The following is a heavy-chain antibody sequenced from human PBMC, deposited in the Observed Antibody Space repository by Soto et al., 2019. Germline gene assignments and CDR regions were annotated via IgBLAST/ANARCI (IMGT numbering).Heavy chain of an antibody. Sequence: PGESLKISCEVSGYTFTSYCIGLVLRMPGKGLEWMGIIYPSDSDSRYSPSFQGQVTISADQSINTAYLQWDSLKASDTAIYYCARPANTVADHFDLWGQGTPVTVSS. CDR2: IYPSDSDS. CDR3: ARPANTVADHFDL. D-gene: IGHD4-17*01. V-gene: IGHV5-51*01. CDR1: GYTFTSYC. J-gene: IGHJ4*02.